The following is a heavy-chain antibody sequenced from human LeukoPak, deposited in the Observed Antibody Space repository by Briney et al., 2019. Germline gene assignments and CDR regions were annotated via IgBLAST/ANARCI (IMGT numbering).Heavy chain of an antibody. CDR2: MNPNSGNT. CDR3: ARDLGGGYSYGWGNYYGMDV. Sequence: GASVKVSCKASGYTFTSYDINWVRQATGQGLEWMGWMNPNSGNTGYAQKLQGRVTMTTDTSTSTAYMELRSLRSDDTAVYYCARDLGGGYSYGWGNYYGMDVWGQGTTVTVSS. V-gene: IGHV1-8*01. J-gene: IGHJ6*02. D-gene: IGHD5-18*01. CDR1: GYTFTSYD.